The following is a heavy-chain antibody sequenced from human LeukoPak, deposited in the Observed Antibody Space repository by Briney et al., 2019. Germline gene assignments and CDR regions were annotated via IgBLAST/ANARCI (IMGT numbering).Heavy chain of an antibody. CDR2: IYYSGST. J-gene: IGHJ4*02. Sequence: SETLSLTCTVSGGSISSYYWSWLRQPPGKGLEWIGYIYYSGSTNYNPSLKSRVTISVDTSKNQFSLKLSSVTAADTAVYYCARGQDYYDSSVLGYWGQGTLVTVSS. D-gene: IGHD3-22*01. CDR1: GGSISSYY. V-gene: IGHV4-59*01. CDR3: ARGQDYYDSSVLGY.